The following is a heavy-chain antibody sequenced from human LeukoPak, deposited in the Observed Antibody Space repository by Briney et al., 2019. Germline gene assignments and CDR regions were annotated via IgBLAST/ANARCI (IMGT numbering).Heavy chain of an antibody. CDR1: GGSISSYY. J-gene: IGHJ4*02. Sequence: SETLSLTCTVSGGSISSYYWSWIRQPPGKELEWIGYIYYSGSTNYNPSLKSRVTISVDTSKNQFSLKLSSVTAADTAVYYCARYYYDSSGYYGLFDYWGQGTLVTVSS. V-gene: IGHV4-59*08. CDR3: ARYYYDSSGYYGLFDY. D-gene: IGHD3-22*01. CDR2: IYYSGST.